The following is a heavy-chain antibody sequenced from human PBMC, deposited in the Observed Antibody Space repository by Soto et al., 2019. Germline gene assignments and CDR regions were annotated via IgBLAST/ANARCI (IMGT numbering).Heavy chain of an antibody. V-gene: IGHV3-7*01. CDR1: GFTFSSYW. CDR2: IKQDGSEK. D-gene: IGHD3-9*01. CDR3: ARHVLRYFDWLSTPFDY. J-gene: IGHJ4*02. Sequence: GGSLRLSCAAPGFTFSSYWMSWVRQAPGKGLEWVANIKQDGSEKYYVDSVKGRFTISRDNAKNSLYLQMNSLRAEDTAVYYCARHVLRYFDWLSTPFDYWGQGTLVTVSS.